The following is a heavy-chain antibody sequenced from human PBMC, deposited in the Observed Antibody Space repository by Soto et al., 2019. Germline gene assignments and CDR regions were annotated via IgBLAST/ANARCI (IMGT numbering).Heavy chain of an antibody. CDR2: ISYDGSNK. D-gene: IGHD3-22*01. Sequence: PGGSLRLSCAASGFTFSSYGMHWVRQAPGKGLEWVAVISYDGSNKYYADSVKGRFTISRDNSKNTLYLQMNSLRAEDTAVYYCAKGYSSGYYNLLWHYYYGMDVWGQGTTVTVSS. J-gene: IGHJ6*02. V-gene: IGHV3-30*18. CDR1: GFTFSSYG. CDR3: AKGYSSGYYNLLWHYYYGMDV.